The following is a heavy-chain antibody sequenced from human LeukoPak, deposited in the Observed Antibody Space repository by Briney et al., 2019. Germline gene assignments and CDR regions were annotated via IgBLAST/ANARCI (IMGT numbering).Heavy chain of an antibody. CDR1: GFTFSSYW. CDR2: INQDGSEK. CDR3: ARYGALDY. J-gene: IGHJ4*02. Sequence: GGSLRLSCAASGFTFSSYWMSWVRQAPGKGLQWVSNINQDGSEKYYVDSVKGRFTISRDNAKNSLYLQMKSLRTEDTAVYYCARYGALDYWGQGTLVTVSS. V-gene: IGHV3-7*04. D-gene: IGHD4-17*01.